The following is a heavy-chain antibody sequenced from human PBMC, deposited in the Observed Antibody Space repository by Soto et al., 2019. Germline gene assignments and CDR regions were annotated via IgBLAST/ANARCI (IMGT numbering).Heavy chain of an antibody. J-gene: IGHJ4*02. CDR1: GFTFSGYA. CDR2: ISGSGGST. V-gene: IGHV3-23*01. D-gene: IGHD2-2*01. CDR3: AILPAAKYYFDY. Sequence: PGGSLRLSCAASGFTFSGYAMSWVRQAPGKGLEWVSAISGSGGSTYYADSVKGRFTISRDNSKNTLYLQMNSLRAEDTAVYYCAILPAAKYYFDYWGQGALVTVSS.